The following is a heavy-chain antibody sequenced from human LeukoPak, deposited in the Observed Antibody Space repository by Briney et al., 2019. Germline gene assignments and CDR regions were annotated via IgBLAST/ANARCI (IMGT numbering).Heavy chain of an antibody. CDR1: GFTVNGNF. CDR3: ARGGDSLHY. D-gene: IGHD3-10*01. V-gene: IGHV3-66*01. Sequence: HTGGSLRLSCAASGFTVNGNFMTWVRQAPGKGLEWVSVIYSGGSTYYADSVKDRFTISRDNSKNMLYLQVNSLRAEDTAVYYCARGGDSLHYWGQGTLVTVSS. J-gene: IGHJ4*02. CDR2: IYSGGST.